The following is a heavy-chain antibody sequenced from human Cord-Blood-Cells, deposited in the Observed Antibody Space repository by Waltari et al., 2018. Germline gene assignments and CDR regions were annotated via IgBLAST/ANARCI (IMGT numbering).Heavy chain of an antibody. Sequence: QLQLQESGPGLVKPSETLSLTCTVSGGSISSSSYYWGWIRQPPGKGLEWIGSIYYSGITYYNPSLKSRVTISVDTSKNQFSLKLSSVTAADTAVYYCARRDCSSTSCYFDYWGQGTLVTVSS. J-gene: IGHJ4*02. CDR2: IYYSGIT. CDR1: GGSISSSSYY. D-gene: IGHD2-2*01. V-gene: IGHV4-39*01. CDR3: ARRDCSSTSCYFDY.